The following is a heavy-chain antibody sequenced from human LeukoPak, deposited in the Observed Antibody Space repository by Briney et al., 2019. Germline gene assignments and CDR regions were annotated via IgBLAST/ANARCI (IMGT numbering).Heavy chain of an antibody. V-gene: IGHV3-64*01. J-gene: IGHJ4*02. D-gene: IGHD6-6*01. CDR3: ARRSVALLAY. Sequence: GGSLRLSLAASGFTFSSYAMHWVRQAPGKGLEYVSAISSNGGSTYYANSVKGRFTVSRDNSKNTLYLQMGSLRAEDMAVYYCARRSVALLAYSGQGTLVTVSS. CDR1: GFTFSSYA. CDR2: ISSNGGST.